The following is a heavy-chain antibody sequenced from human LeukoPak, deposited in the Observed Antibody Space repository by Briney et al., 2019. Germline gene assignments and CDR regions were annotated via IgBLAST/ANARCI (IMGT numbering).Heavy chain of an antibody. CDR1: GFTFSSYA. V-gene: IGHV3-30-3*01. J-gene: IGHJ4*02. CDR2: TSYDGTIN. Sequence: GGSLRLSCEATGFTFSSYAMHWARQAPGKGLEWVGITSYDGTINYYVDSVKGRFTISRDNSKNTVYLQTNSLRVEDTAAYYCARTYYSGSGSYYPHNYFDYWGQGTLVAVSS. CDR3: ARTYYSGSGSYYPHNYFDY. D-gene: IGHD3-10*01.